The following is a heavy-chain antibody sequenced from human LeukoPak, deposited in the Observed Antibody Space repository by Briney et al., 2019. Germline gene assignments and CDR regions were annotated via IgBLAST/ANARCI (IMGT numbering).Heavy chain of an antibody. CDR3: ARDLGGYYRLDAFDI. J-gene: IGHJ3*02. CDR1: GGSFSGYY. CDR2: INHSGST. Sequence: PSETLSLTCAVYGGSFSGYYWSWIRQPPGKGLEWIGEINHSGSTNYNPSPKSRVTISVDTSKNLCPLKLSSVTAADTAVYYCARDLGGYYRLDAFDIWGQGTMVAVSS. D-gene: IGHD1-26*01. V-gene: IGHV4-34*01.